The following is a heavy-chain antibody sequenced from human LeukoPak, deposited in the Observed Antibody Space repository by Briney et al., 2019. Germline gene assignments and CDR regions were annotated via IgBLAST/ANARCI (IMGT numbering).Heavy chain of an antibody. CDR3: ARDSSGYSYGTLYFDY. Sequence: GASVKVSCKASGYTFTSYGISWVRQAPGRGLEWMGWISAYNGNTNYAQKLQGRVTMTTDTSTSTAYMELRSLRSDDTAVYYCARDSSGYSYGTLYFDYWGQGTLVTVSS. D-gene: IGHD5-18*01. CDR2: ISAYNGNT. J-gene: IGHJ4*02. V-gene: IGHV1-18*01. CDR1: GYTFTSYG.